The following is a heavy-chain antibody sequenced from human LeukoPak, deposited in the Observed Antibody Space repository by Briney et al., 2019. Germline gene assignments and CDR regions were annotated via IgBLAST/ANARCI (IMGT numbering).Heavy chain of an antibody. CDR3: ARLRGRQWPNPDY. CDR2: ISSSISYI. D-gene: IGHD6-19*01. J-gene: IGHJ4*02. Sequence: GGSLRLSCAASGFTFSSYSMNWVRQAPGKGLEWVSSISSSISYIYYADSVKGRFTISRDNAKNSLYLQMNSLRAEDTAVYYCARLRGRQWPNPDYWGQGTLVTVSS. V-gene: IGHV3-21*01. CDR1: GFTFSSYS.